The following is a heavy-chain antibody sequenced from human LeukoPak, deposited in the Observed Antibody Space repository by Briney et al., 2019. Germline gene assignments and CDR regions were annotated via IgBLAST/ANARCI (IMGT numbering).Heavy chain of an antibody. CDR3: ARQASSSWFARFDP. Sequence: PSETLSLTCAVYGGSFSGYYWSWIRQPPGKGLEWIGEINHSGSTNYNPSLKSRVTISVDTSKNQFSLKLSSVTAADTAVYYCARQASSSWFARFDPWGQGTLVTVSS. CDR2: INHSGST. J-gene: IGHJ5*02. CDR1: GGSFSGYY. V-gene: IGHV4-34*01. D-gene: IGHD6-13*01.